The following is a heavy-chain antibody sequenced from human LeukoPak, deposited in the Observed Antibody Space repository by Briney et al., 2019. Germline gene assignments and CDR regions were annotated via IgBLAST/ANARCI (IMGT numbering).Heavy chain of an antibody. J-gene: IGHJ6*03. Sequence: PSETLSLTCAVYGGSFSGYYWSWIRQPPGKGLEWIGEINHSGSTNYNPSLKSRVTISVETSKNKFSLKLSSVTAADTAVYYCAREKAARSLYYYYYMDVWGKGTTVTVSS. V-gene: IGHV4-34*01. D-gene: IGHD6-6*01. CDR2: INHSGST. CDR1: GGSFSGYY. CDR3: AREKAARSLYYYYYMDV.